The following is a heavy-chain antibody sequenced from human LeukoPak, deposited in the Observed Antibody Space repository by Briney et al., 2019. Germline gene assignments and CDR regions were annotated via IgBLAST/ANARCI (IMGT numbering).Heavy chain of an antibody. CDR2: IKYDGSLK. D-gene: IGHD3-22*01. CDR1: GFSFSSYW. CDR3: ASSHDTTGND. V-gene: IGHV3-7*01. Sequence: GGSLRLSCAASGFSFSSYWMAWVRQAPGKGLEWVANIKYDGSLKFYGGSVKGRFTISRDNTKNSLYLKMNSLRVDDTALYFCASSHDTTGNDWGQGTMVTVSS. J-gene: IGHJ4*02.